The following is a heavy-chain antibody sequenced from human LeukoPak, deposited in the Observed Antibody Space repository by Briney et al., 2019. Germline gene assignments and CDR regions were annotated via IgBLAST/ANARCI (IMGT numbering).Heavy chain of an antibody. V-gene: IGHV4-59*08. CDR1: GGSMRSYY. CDR2: IYYSGST. Sequence: ASETLSLTCTVSGGSMRSYYWSWIRQPPGKGLEWIGYIYYSGSTNYNPSLKSRVTISVDTSKNQFSLKLSSVTAADTAVYYCARLPVATTHFDYWGQGTLVTVSS. D-gene: IGHD5-12*01. J-gene: IGHJ4*02. CDR3: ARLPVATTHFDY.